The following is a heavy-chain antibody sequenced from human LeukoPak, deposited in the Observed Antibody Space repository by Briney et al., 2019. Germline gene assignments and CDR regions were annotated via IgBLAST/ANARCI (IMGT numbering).Heavy chain of an antibody. J-gene: IGHJ6*03. CDR3: ARAPKGVPAAKTYMDV. V-gene: IGHV1-2*02. CDR2: INPNSGGT. D-gene: IGHD2-2*01. CDR1: GYTFTGYY. Sequence: GASVKISCKASGYTFTGYYMHWVRQAPGQGLEWMGWINPNSGGTNYAQKFQGRVTMTRDTSISTAYMELSRLRSDDTAVYYCARAPKGVPAAKTYMDVWGKGTTVTVSS.